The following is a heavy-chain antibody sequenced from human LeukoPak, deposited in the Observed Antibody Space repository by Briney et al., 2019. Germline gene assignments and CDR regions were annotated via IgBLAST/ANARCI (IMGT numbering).Heavy chain of an antibody. CDR2: INAGNGNT. D-gene: IGHD5/OR15-5a*01. CDR1: GYTFTSYA. Sequence: RASVKVSCKASGYTFTSYAMHWVRQAPGQRLEWMGWINAGNGNTKYSQKFQGRVTITRDTSASTAYMELSSLRSEDTAVYYCARAPQGVYDGHWDYWGQGTLVTVSS. V-gene: IGHV1-3*01. CDR3: ARAPQGVYDGHWDY. J-gene: IGHJ4*02.